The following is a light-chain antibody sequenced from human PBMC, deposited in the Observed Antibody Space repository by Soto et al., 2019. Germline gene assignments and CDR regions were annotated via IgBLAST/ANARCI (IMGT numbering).Light chain of an antibody. CDR3: QQYNDWPPQLT. Sequence: EIVMTQSPATLSVSVGERATLSCRASHSVSSKLAWYQQKPGQAPRLLIYGASTRATVIPARFSGSGSGTELTLTISSLQSEDFAVYYCQQYNDWPPQLTFGGGTKVEIK. CDR1: HSVSSK. V-gene: IGKV3-15*01. J-gene: IGKJ4*01. CDR2: GAS.